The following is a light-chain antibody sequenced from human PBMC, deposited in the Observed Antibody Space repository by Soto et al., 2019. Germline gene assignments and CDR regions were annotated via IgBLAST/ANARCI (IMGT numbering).Light chain of an antibody. V-gene: IGLV2-18*02. Sequence: QSVLTQPPSVSGSPGQSVTISCTGTSSDVGSFNRVSWYQQPPGTAPKLMIFEVXXXXXXXXXRFSGSKSGNTASLTISGXXXXXXXXXYCSSYTTISTVVFGGGTKLTVL. CDR1: SSDVGSFNR. J-gene: IGLJ2*01. CDR2: EVX. CDR3: SSYTTISTVV.